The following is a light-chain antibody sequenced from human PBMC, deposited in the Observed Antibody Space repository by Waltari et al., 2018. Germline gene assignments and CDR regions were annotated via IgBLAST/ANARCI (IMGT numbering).Light chain of an antibody. CDR3: SSYANINTWV. Sequence: QSALTQPASVSGSHGQSITISCTGTSNDIGDSNFVSWYQQHPGKAPKLLIYDANKRPSGVSTRFSASKSGNPASLTISGRQTEDGADYYGSSYANINTWVFGGGTRLTVL. J-gene: IGLJ3*02. V-gene: IGLV2-14*03. CDR1: SNDIGDSNF. CDR2: DAN.